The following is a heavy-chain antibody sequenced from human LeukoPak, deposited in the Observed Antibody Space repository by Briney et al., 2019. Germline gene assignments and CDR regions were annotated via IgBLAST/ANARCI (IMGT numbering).Heavy chain of an antibody. CDR3: AIIVEMATIVDY. Sequence: GGSLRLSCAASGFTFSSYSMNWVRQAPGKGLEWVSSISSSSSYIYYADSVKGRFTISRDNTKNSPYLQMNSLRAEDTAVYYCAIIVEMATIVDYWGQGTLVTVSS. CDR2: ISSSSSYI. V-gene: IGHV3-21*01. J-gene: IGHJ4*02. D-gene: IGHD5-24*01. CDR1: GFTFSSYS.